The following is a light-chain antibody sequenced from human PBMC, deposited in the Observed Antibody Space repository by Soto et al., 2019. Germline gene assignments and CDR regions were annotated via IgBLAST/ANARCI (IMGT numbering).Light chain of an antibody. CDR3: QQRRNGTST. J-gene: IGKJ5*01. Sequence: EVVLTQSPATLSLSPGDSPAXSCRDSRSFSSYLAWYQQKPGQAPRXXXANXSNMPTDSPARLSGSGSVTDFTLTISSLDPEDFAVYYCQQRRNGTSTFGQGTRLEIK. V-gene: IGKV3-11*01. CDR2: NXS. CDR1: RSFSSY.